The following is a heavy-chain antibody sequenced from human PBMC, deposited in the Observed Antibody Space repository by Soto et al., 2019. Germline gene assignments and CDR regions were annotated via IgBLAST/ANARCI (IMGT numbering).Heavy chain of an antibody. CDR2: IYPGDSDT. D-gene: IGHD2-8*01. Sequence: GESLKISCKGSGYSFTTYWIGWVRQMPGKGLEWMGIIYPGDSDTRYSPSFQGQVTISADKSISTAYLQWSSLKASDTAMYYCARGPRIVPDYYGMDVWGQGTTVTVS. CDR3: ARGPRIVPDYYGMDV. CDR1: GYSFTTYW. V-gene: IGHV5-51*01. J-gene: IGHJ6*02.